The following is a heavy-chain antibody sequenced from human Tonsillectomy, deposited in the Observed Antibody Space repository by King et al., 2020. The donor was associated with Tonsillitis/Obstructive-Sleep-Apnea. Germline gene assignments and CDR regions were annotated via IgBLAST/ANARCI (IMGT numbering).Heavy chain of an antibody. CDR3: ASLWFGELRGYYFDY. Sequence: HVQLQQWGAGLLKPSETLSLTCAVYGGSFSGSYWSWVRQPPGKGLEWSGEINHSGSTNYNPSLKSRGTISIDTSKNKLSLNLSSVTAADTAVYYCASLWFGELRGYYFDYWGRGTLVTVSS. CDR2: INHSGST. D-gene: IGHD3-10*01. V-gene: IGHV4-34*01. CDR1: GGSFSGSY. J-gene: IGHJ4*02.